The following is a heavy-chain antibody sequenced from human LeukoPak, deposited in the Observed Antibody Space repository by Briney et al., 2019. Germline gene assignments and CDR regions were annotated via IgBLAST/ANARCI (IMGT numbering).Heavy chain of an antibody. D-gene: IGHD6-19*01. CDR1: GYTLTSYG. CDR2: ISAYNGNT. CDR3: ARAIGVALGYSQH. Sequence: ASVKVSCKASGYTLTSYGIYWVRQAPRQGLEWMGWISAYNGNTRFAQRLQGRVTMTTDTSTSTAYMELRSLRSDDTAVYYCARAIGVALGYSQHWGQGTLVTVSS. J-gene: IGHJ1*01. V-gene: IGHV1-18*04.